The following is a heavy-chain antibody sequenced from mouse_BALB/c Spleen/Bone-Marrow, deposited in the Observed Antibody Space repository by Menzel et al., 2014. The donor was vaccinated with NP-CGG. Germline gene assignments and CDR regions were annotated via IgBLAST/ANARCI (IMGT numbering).Heavy chain of an antibody. D-gene: IGHD2-4*01. CDR2: IDPYNGGT. Sequence: VQLQQSGPELGKPGASVKISCKASGYSFTGYNMYWVKQSHRKSLEWTGYIDPYNGGTSYNQKSKGKATLTVDKSSSTAYMHLNSLTSEDSAIYYCARGMISGYFDVWGAGTTVTVSS. CDR1: GYSFTGYN. J-gene: IGHJ1*01. CDR3: ARGMISGYFDV. V-gene: IGHV1S135*01.